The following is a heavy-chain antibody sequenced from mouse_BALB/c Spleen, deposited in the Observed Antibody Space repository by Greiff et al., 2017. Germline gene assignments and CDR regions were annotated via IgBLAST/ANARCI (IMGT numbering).Heavy chain of an antibody. D-gene: IGHD1-1*01. J-gene: IGHJ2*01. CDR3: ARRYYGFDY. V-gene: IGHV5-12-1*01. CDR2: ISSGGGST. CDR1: GFAFSSYD. Sequence: EVQLVESGGGLVKPGGSLKLSCAASGFAFSSYDMSWVRQTPEKRLEWVAYISSGGGSTYYPDTVKGRFTISRDNAKNTLYLQMSSLKSEDTAMYYCARRYYGFDYWGQGTTLTVSS.